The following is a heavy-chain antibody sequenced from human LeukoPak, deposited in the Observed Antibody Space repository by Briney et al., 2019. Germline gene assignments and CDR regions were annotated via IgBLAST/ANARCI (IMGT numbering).Heavy chain of an antibody. CDR2: ISSSGSTI. Sequence: PGGSLRLSCAASGFTFSSYEMNCVRQAPGKGLEWVSYISSSGSTIYYADSVKGRFTISRDNAKNSLYLQMNSLRAEDTAVYYCARVNIPYYFDYWGQGTLVTVSS. V-gene: IGHV3-48*03. J-gene: IGHJ4*02. CDR3: ARVNIPYYFDY. D-gene: IGHD2/OR15-2a*01. CDR1: GFTFSSYE.